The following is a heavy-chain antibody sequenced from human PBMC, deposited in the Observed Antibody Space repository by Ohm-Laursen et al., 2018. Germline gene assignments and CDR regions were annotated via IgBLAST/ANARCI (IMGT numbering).Heavy chain of an antibody. CDR2: ISNRGSYI. D-gene: IGHD1-26*01. CDR1: GFTFSTYS. Sequence: GSLRLSCSASGFTFSTYSMNWVRQAPGKGLEWVSSISNRGSYIHYADSVKGRFTISRDNAKNSLYLQMNSLRAEDTAVYYCARDLDGSYTPIDYWGQGTLVTVSS. CDR3: ARDLDGSYTPIDY. V-gene: IGHV3-21*01. J-gene: IGHJ4*02.